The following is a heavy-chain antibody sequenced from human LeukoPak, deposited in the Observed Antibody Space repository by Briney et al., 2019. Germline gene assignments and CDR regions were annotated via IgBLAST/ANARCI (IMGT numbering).Heavy chain of an antibody. Sequence: SVKVSCKASGYTFTSYGISWVRQAPGQGLEWMGWISAYNGNTNYAQKLQGRVTMTTDTSTGTAYMELNSLRSEDTAVYYCARVVTPRYCSTTSCYWKGLCDPWGQGTLVSVSS. CDR3: ARVVTPRYCSTTSCYWKGLCDP. CDR2: ISAYNGNT. CDR1: GYTFTSYG. V-gene: IGHV1-18*01. D-gene: IGHD2-2*01. J-gene: IGHJ5*02.